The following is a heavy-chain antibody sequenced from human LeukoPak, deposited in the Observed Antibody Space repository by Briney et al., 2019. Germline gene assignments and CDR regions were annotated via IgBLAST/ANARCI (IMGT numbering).Heavy chain of an antibody. D-gene: IGHD3-3*01. J-gene: IGHJ4*02. CDR2: ISSSGSTI. V-gene: IGHV3-11*04. CDR1: GFTFSDYY. Sequence: PGGSLRLSCAASGFTFSDYYMDWVRQAPGKGLEWVSYISSSGSTIYYADSVKGRFTISRDNAKNSLYLQMNSLRAEDTAVYYCVRISAPVFGVVIVYYFDYWGQGTLVTVSS. CDR3: VRISAPVFGVVIVYYFDY.